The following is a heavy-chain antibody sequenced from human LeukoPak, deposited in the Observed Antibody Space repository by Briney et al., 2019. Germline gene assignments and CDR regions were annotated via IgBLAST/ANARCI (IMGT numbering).Heavy chain of an antibody. D-gene: IGHD4-11*01. CDR1: GFTFSSYA. J-gene: IGHJ4*02. V-gene: IGHV3-23*01. CDR2: IIDTGHSA. CDR3: AKDRGHPYSNYFIDY. Sequence: GGSLRLSCAASGFTFSSYAMTWVRQAPGKGLEWVSTIIDTGHSAYYADSVKGRFTISRDSSKNTLYLQMNSLRAEDTAVYYCAKDRGHPYSNYFIDYRGQGTLVTVSS.